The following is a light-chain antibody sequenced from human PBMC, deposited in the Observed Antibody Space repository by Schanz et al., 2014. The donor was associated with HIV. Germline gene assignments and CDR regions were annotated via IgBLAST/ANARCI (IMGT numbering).Light chain of an antibody. V-gene: IGLV2-14*03. CDR3: SSYAATSNVL. J-gene: IGLJ3*02. CDR1: SSDVGSYNY. Sequence: QSALTQPASVSGSPGQSITISCTGTSSDVGSYNYVSWYQQHPGKAPKLMIYDVSNRPSGVSSRFSGSKSGNTASLTVSGLQAEDEADYYCSSYAATSNVLFGGGTKLTVL. CDR2: DVS.